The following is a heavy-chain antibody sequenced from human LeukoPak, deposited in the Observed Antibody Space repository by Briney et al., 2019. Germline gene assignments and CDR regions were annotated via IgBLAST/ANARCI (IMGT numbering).Heavy chain of an antibody. Sequence: SETLSLTCTVSGGSISSGGYYWSWIRQHPGKGLEWIGYIYYSGSTYYNPSLKSRVTISVDTSKNQFSQKLSSVTAADTAVYYCAREAPKGPYFDYWGQGTLVTVSS. CDR1: GGSISSGGYY. J-gene: IGHJ4*02. CDR2: IYYSGST. CDR3: AREAPKGPYFDY. V-gene: IGHV4-31*03.